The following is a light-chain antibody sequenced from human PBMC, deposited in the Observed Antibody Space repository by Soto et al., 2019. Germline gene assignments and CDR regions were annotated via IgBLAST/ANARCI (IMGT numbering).Light chain of an antibody. CDR3: SSYTSSSTYV. J-gene: IGLJ1*01. V-gene: IGLV2-14*03. CDR2: DVS. CDR1: SSDVGAYNS. Sequence: QSVLTQAASVSGSPGQSIAISCTGTSSDVGAYNSVSWYQQHPGRAPKLMIHDVSNRPSGVSNRFSGSKSGNTASLTISGLQAEDEADYYCSSYTSSSTYVFGTGTKVTVL.